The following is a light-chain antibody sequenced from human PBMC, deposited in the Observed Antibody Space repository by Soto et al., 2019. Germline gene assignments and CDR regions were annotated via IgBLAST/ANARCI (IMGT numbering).Light chain of an antibody. Sequence: DIVLTQSACTLSVSPGERAALSCRASQSVSSSYLAWYQQKPGQAPRLLIYGASNRATGIPDRFSGSLSGTDFTLTISRLETEDFAVYYCQQYDNSPLTFGGGTKVDIK. V-gene: IGKV3-20*01. CDR1: QSVSSSY. CDR2: GAS. J-gene: IGKJ4*01. CDR3: QQYDNSPLT.